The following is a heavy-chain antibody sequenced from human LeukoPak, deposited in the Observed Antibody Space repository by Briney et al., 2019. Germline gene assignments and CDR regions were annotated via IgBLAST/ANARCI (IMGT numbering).Heavy chain of an antibody. J-gene: IGHJ4*02. CDR3: VRGSSDWKGMDI. D-gene: IGHD6-19*01. CDR1: GFTFRTSW. V-gene: IGHV3-74*01. Sequence: GVCLRLSCAASGFTFRTSWIHWVRQAPGRGLEWISRINPDGSGPAYADSLKGRLTISRDNARNTVDLQMNSVRADDTAVYYCVRGSSDWKGMDIWGQGTLVTVSS. CDR2: INPDGSGP.